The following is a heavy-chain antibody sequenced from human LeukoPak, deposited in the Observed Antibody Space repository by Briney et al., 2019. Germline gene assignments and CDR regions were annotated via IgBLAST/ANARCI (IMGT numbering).Heavy chain of an antibody. J-gene: IGHJ4*02. V-gene: IGHV1-18*01. Sequence: ASVKVSCKASGYTFSSYSINWVRQAPGQGLEWMGWISTYNGNTNYAQKLQGRVTMTTDTSTSTAHMELRSLRSDDTAVYYCAKDRWRDGSSSFDNWGQGTLVTVSS. CDR1: GYTFSSYS. D-gene: IGHD6-6*01. CDR3: AKDRWRDGSSSFDN. CDR2: ISTYNGNT.